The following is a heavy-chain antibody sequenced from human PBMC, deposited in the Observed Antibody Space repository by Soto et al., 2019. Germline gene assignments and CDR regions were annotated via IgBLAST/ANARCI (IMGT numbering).Heavy chain of an antibody. Sequence: QVQLEQSGAEVKKPGSSVKVSCKASGGTFRSHAIAWVRQAPGQGLEWMGDFIPIFGKSNYAQKFQGRISITADESRTTAYMELSTVTDEDTATYYCARGESYYDSSGLEYYHGMDVWGQGTTLTVSS. D-gene: IGHD1-26*01. CDR3: ARGESYYDSSGLEYYHGMDV. J-gene: IGHJ6*02. CDR2: FIPIFGKS. CDR1: GGTFRSHA. V-gene: IGHV1-69*01.